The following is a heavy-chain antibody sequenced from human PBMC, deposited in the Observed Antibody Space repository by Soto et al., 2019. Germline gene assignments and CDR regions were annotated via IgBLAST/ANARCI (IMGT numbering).Heavy chain of an antibody. D-gene: IGHD3-16*02. J-gene: IGHJ4*02. V-gene: IGHV3-7*01. Sequence: VQLVESGGGLVQPGGSLRLSCAASGFTFSSYWMSWVRQAPGKGLEWVANIKQDGSEKYYVDSVKGRFTISRDNAKNSLYLQMNSLRAEDTAVYYCATIWGSYRYDFDYWGQGTLVTVSS. CDR2: IKQDGSEK. CDR3: ATIWGSYRYDFDY. CDR1: GFTFSSYW.